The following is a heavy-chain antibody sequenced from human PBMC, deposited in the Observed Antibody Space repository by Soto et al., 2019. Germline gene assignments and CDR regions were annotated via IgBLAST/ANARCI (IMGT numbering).Heavy chain of an antibody. Sequence: ASVKGSCKASGYTFTSDGISWVRQAPGQGLEWMGWISAYNGNTNYAQKLQGRVTMTTDTSTSTAYMELRSLRSDDTAVYYCAREVGTISYYYYGMDVWGQGTTVTVSS. J-gene: IGHJ6*02. D-gene: IGHD5-12*01. CDR1: GYTFTSDG. V-gene: IGHV1-18*01. CDR3: AREVGTISYYYYGMDV. CDR2: ISAYNGNT.